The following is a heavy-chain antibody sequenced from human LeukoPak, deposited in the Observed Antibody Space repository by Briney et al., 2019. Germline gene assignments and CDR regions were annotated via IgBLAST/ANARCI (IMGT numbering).Heavy chain of an antibody. D-gene: IGHD4-17*01. CDR2: INWNGGST. CDR3: ARGADYGLRYYFDY. V-gene: IGHV3-20*04. CDR1: GFTFSSYS. Sequence: PGGSLRLSCAASGFTFSSYSMNWVRQAPGKGLEWVSGINWNGGSTGYADSVKGRFTISRDNAKNSLYLQMNSLRAEDTALYYCARGADYGLRYYFDYWGQGTLVTVSS. J-gene: IGHJ4*02.